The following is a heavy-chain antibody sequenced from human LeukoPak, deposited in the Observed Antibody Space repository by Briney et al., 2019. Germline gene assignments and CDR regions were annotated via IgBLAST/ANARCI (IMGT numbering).Heavy chain of an antibody. CDR1: GYTFTGYY. V-gene: IGHV1-2*02. CDR3: ASSPGGYFQH. Sequence: ASVTVSCKASGYTFTGYYMHWVRQAPGQGLEWMGWINPNSGDTNYAQKLQGRVTITRDTSISTAYMELSRLRSDDTAVYYCASSPGGYFQHWGQGTLVTVSS. D-gene: IGHD3-16*01. CDR2: INPNSGDT. J-gene: IGHJ1*01.